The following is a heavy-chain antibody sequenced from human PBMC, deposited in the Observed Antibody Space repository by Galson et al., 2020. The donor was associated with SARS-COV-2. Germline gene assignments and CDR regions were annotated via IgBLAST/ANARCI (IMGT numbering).Heavy chain of an antibody. CDR1: GFTFSSYA. J-gene: IGHJ6*03. D-gene: IGHD5-18*01. CDR3: ARDLYGYYYYYVGV. Sequence: GESLKISCAASGFTFSSYAMHWVRQAPGKGLEWVAVISYDGSNKYYADSVKGRFTISRDNSKNTLYLQMNSLRAEDTAVYYCARDLYGYYYYYVGVWGKGTTVTISS. CDR2: ISYDGSNK. V-gene: IGHV3-30*04.